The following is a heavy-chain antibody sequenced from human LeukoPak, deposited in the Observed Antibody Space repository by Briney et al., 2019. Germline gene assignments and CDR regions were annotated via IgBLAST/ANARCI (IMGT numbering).Heavy chain of an antibody. Sequence: GGSLRLSCAASGFTFSSYDFHWVRQATGKGLEWVSAIATAGDTYYPGSVKGRFTISRENAKNSLYLQMNSLRAEDTAVYYCAKIYRDSSGYYLRGAFDIWGQGTMVTVSS. CDR1: GFTFSSYD. V-gene: IGHV3-13*04. J-gene: IGHJ3*02. D-gene: IGHD3-22*01. CDR3: AKIYRDSSGYYLRGAFDI. CDR2: IATAGDT.